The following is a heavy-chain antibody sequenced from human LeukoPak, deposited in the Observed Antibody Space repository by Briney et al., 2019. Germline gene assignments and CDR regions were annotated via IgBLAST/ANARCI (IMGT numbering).Heavy chain of an antibody. CDR2: IHHSKSS. D-gene: IGHD4-17*01. J-gene: IGHJ6*02. V-gene: IGHV4-4*03. CDR3: ARGLRGYGMDV. Sequence: PGTLSLTCAVSGDSITSDKWWTWVRQPPGKGLEWIGEIHHSKSSNYYPSLKSRVTISVDKSKNQFSLELNSVTAADTAVYYCARGLRGYGMDVWGQGTTVTVSS. CDR1: GDSITSDKW.